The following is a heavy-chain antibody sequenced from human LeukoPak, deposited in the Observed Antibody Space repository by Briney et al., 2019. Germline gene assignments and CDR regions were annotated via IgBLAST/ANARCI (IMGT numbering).Heavy chain of an antibody. CDR3: ARQWRGIHYFDS. CDR1: GGSISSSTYY. Sequence: SETLSLTCTVSGGSISSSTYYWGWIRQPPGKGLEWIGNIYYSGSTYNNPSLKSRVTISVDTPTNQFSLKVNSVTAADTAVYYCARQWRGIHYFDSWGQGTLVIVSS. J-gene: IGHJ4*02. D-gene: IGHD5-12*01. CDR2: IYYSGST. V-gene: IGHV4-39*01.